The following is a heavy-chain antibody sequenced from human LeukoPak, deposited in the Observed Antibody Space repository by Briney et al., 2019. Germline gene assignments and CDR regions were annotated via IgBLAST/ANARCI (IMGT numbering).Heavy chain of an antibody. CDR1: GYTFTSYD. CDR3: ARDALGYSYGSLSDY. Sequence: SVKVSCKASGYTFTSYDISWMRQAPGQGLEWMGRIIPILGIANYAQKFQGRVTITADKSTSTAYMELSSLRSEDTAVYYCARDALGYSYGSLSDYWGQGTLVTVSS. D-gene: IGHD5-18*01. V-gene: IGHV1-69*04. CDR2: IIPILGIA. J-gene: IGHJ4*02.